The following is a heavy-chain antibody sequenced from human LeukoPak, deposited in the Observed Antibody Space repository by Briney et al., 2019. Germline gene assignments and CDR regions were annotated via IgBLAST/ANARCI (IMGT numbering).Heavy chain of an antibody. CDR1: GGSISSSSYY. CDR2: IYYSGST. D-gene: IGHD3/OR15-3a*01. J-gene: IGHJ4*02. Sequence: PSETLSLTCTVSGGSISSSSYYWGWIRRPPGKGLEWIGSIYYSGSTYYNPSLKSRVTISVDTSKNQFSLKLSSVTAADTAVYYCARPAGGLTSDYWGQGTLVTVSS. V-gene: IGHV4-39*01. CDR3: ARPAGGLTSDY.